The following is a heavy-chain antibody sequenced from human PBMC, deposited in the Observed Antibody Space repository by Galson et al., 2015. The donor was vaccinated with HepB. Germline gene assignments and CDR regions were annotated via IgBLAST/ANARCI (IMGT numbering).Heavy chain of an antibody. V-gene: IGHV1-3*01. CDR2: INAGNGNT. Sequence: SVKVSCKASGYTFTSYAMHWVRQAPGQRLEWMGWINAGNGNTKYSQKFQGRVTITRDTSESTAYMELSSLRSEDTAVFYCARDEQWLPPMGFDYWGQGTLVTVSS. CDR3: ARDEQWLPPMGFDY. J-gene: IGHJ4*02. D-gene: IGHD6-19*01. CDR1: GYTFTSYA.